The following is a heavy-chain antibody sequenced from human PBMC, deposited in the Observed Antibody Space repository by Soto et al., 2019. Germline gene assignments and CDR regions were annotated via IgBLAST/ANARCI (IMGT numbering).Heavy chain of an antibody. Sequence: WETLSLTCTVSGSSINSSGYYWGWIRQPPGKGLEWIGSMFYGVSTYYNPSLKSRVTVSVDTSKNQFSLNLRSVTAADTAVYYCARLPSRHLVDYWGQGTLVTVSS. D-gene: IGHD3-3*02. CDR3: ARLPSRHLVDY. CDR2: MFYGVST. J-gene: IGHJ4*02. CDR1: GSSINSSGYY. V-gene: IGHV4-39*01.